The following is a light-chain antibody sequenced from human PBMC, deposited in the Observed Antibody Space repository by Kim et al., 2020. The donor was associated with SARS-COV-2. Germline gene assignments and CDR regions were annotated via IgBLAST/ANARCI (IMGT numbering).Light chain of an antibody. CDR2: AAS. V-gene: IGKV1-12*01. J-gene: IGKJ5*01. CDR3: QQSNNFPIT. CDR1: QGIASW. Sequence: DVQMTQSPSSVSASVGDRVIITCRASQGIASWLAWYQQKPGKAPRLLIYAASGLQDGVPSRFSGSGFGTHFTLTINSLQPEDFTTYYCQQSNNFPITFGQGTRLEIK.